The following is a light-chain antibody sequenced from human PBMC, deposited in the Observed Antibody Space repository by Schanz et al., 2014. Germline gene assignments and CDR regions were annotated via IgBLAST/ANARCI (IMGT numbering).Light chain of an antibody. CDR1: QSVGSRS. Sequence: EIVLTQSPDTLSLSPGERATLSCRASQSVGSRSLAWYQQKPGQAPRLVIYGASTRATGIPARFSGSGSGTDFTLTISSLEPEDFAVYYCQQRSIWPPLTFGGGTKVEIK. CDR3: QQRSIWPPLT. CDR2: GAS. J-gene: IGKJ4*01. V-gene: IGKV3D-20*02.